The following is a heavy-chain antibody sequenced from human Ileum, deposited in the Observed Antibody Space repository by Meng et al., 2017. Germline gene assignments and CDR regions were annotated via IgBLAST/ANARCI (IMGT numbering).Heavy chain of an antibody. J-gene: IGHJ4*02. Sequence: QVQLQRCGAGFLKPPETLSLTCPVYDGSFRGYFWSWIRQPPGKGLKWIGEINHSGSTNYNPSLKGRVTISVDTSKSQFSLRLNSVTAADTALYYCAGATIRTYYYGSGSYYFTKWGQGTLVTVSS. CDR2: INHSGST. D-gene: IGHD3-10*01. CDR1: DGSFRGYF. V-gene: IGHV4-34*01. CDR3: AGATIRTYYYGSGSYYFTK.